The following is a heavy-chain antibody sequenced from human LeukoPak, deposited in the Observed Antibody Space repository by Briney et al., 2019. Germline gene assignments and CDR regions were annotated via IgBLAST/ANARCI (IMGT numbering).Heavy chain of an antibody. V-gene: IGHV3-30*18. CDR3: AKIYCSSVTCYFDL. CDR2: ISYDGSNK. J-gene: IGHJ4*02. Sequence: PGRSLRLSCAASGFTFSSYGMHWVRQAPGKGLEWVAVISYDGSNKYYADSVKGRFTISRDNSKNTLYLQMNSLRAEDTAVYYCAKIYCSSVTCYFDLWGQGTLVTVSS. CDR1: GFTFSSYG. D-gene: IGHD2-2*01.